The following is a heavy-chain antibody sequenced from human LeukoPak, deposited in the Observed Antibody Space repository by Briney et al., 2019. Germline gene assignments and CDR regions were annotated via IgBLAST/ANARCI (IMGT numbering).Heavy chain of an antibody. CDR1: GYSFTSYW. D-gene: IGHD2-2*01. Sequence: GESLKISCKGSGYSFTSYWIGWVRQMPGKGLEWMGIIYPGDSDTRYSPSFQGQVTISADKSTSTAYLQWSSLKASDTAMYYCASWFLRQPYAPDAFDIWGQGTMVTVSS. J-gene: IGHJ3*02. CDR3: ASWFLRQPYAPDAFDI. V-gene: IGHV5-51*01. CDR2: IYPGDSDT.